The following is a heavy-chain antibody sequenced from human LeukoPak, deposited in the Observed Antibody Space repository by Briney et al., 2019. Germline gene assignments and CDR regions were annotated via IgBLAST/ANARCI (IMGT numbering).Heavy chain of an antibody. CDR2: INSDGSNT. Sequence: GGSLRLSCAASGFIFRSHWMHWVRQAPGKGLVWVSRINSDGSNTRNADSVKGRFTISRDNAKNTLYLQMNSLRVEDTAVYYCASVGAMGLGAFDIWGQGTMVTVSS. D-gene: IGHD1-26*01. CDR3: ASVGAMGLGAFDI. V-gene: IGHV3-74*01. J-gene: IGHJ3*02. CDR1: GFIFRSHW.